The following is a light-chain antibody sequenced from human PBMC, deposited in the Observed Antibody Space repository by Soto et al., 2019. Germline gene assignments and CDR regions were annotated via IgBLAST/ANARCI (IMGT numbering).Light chain of an antibody. CDR3: QQRINWPGT. CDR2: GAS. Sequence: EIVLTQSPATLSLSPGERATLSCRASQSVGSYLAWYQQKPGQAPRPLIYGASKRAPGVSARFSGSGSGTDFTLTISSLEPEDFAVYYCQQRINWPGTFGQGTKVDIK. J-gene: IGKJ1*01. CDR1: QSVGSY. V-gene: IGKV3-11*01.